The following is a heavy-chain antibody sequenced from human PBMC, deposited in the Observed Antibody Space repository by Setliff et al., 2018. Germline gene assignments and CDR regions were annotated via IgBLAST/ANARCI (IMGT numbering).Heavy chain of an antibody. D-gene: IGHD5-12*01. J-gene: IGHJ4*02. CDR3: ARGGYNGYAVFDD. CDR2: IYYTGSP. V-gene: IGHV4-59*01. CDR1: GGSISGYY. Sequence: PSETLSLTYTVSGGSISGYYWSWIRQPPGKGLEWIGNIYYTGSPSYSPSLRSRGTISVDTSKNKFSLSLSSVTAADTAVYYCARGGYNGYAVFDDWGQGALVTVSS.